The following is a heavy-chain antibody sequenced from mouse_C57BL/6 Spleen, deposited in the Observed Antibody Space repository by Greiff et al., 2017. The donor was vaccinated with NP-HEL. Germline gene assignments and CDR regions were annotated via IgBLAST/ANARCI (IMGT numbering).Heavy chain of an antibody. CDR1: GYTFTSYW. Sequence: VQLQQSGAELVRPGSSVKLSCKASGYTFTSYWMHWVKQRPIQGLEWIGNIDPSDSEPHYNQKFKDKATLTVDKSSSTAYMQLSSLTSEDSAVYYCARGITTVVATGYFDYWGQGTTLTVSS. V-gene: IGHV1-52*01. CDR2: IDPSDSEP. D-gene: IGHD1-1*01. CDR3: ARGITTVVATGYFDY. J-gene: IGHJ2*01.